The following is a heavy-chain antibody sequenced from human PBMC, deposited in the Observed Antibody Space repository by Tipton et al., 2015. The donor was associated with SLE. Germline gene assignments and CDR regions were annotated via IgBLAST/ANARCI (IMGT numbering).Heavy chain of an antibody. CDR3: ARARRGEGFLDYLLNWFDP. V-gene: IGHV1-69*01. D-gene: IGHD3/OR15-3a*01. CDR1: GGTFSSSV. Sequence: QSGPEMKKPGSSVKVSCKVSGGTFSSSVISWVRQAPGQGPEWMGGIIPIFGRGNYAQKFQGRLTITADEATSTAYMELNNLRSEDTAEYYCARARRGEGFLDYLLNWFDPWGQGTLVTVSS. J-gene: IGHJ5*02. CDR2: IIPIFGRG.